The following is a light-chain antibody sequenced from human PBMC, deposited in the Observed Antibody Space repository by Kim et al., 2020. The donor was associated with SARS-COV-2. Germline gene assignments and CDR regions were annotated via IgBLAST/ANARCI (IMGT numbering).Light chain of an antibody. Sequence: ATVGDRVTITCQASQDISNYLNWYQQKPGKAPKVLIYDASNLATGVPSRFSGSGSGTDFTFTISSLQPEDVATYFCQQCDNLPITFGQGTRLEIK. CDR2: DAS. CDR1: QDISNY. V-gene: IGKV1-33*01. CDR3: QQCDNLPIT. J-gene: IGKJ5*01.